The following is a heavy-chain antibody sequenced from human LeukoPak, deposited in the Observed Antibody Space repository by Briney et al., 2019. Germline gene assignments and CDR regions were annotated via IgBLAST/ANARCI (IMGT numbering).Heavy chain of an antibody. D-gene: IGHD1-1*01. CDR2: IYSGGRT. CDR3: ARGTSGTTAYYYYMDV. J-gene: IGHJ6*03. Sequence: GGSLRLSCAASGFTLSRNYMNWVRQAPGKGLEWVSIIYSGGRTYYADSVKGRFTISRDNSKNILYLQMNSLRAEDTAVYYCARGTSGTTAYYYYMDVWGKGTTVTISS. CDR1: GFTLSRNY. V-gene: IGHV3-53*01.